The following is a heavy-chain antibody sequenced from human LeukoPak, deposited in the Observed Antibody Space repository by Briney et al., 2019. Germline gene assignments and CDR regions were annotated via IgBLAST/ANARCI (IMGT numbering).Heavy chain of an antibody. Sequence: ASVKVSCKASGYTFTGHCMHWARQAPGQGLEWMGGIIPILGIANYAQKFQGRVTITADKSTSTAYMELSSLRSEDTAVYYCARDYYDSSGYYYHDYWGQGTLVTVPS. J-gene: IGHJ4*02. D-gene: IGHD3-22*01. V-gene: IGHV1-69*10. CDR1: GYTFTGHC. CDR2: IIPILGIA. CDR3: ARDYYDSSGYYYHDY.